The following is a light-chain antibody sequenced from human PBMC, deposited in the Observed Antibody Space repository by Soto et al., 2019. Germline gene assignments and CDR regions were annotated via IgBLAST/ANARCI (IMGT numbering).Light chain of an antibody. Sequence: QSVLTQPPSVSGAPGQRVTISCTGSSSNIGAGYDVHWYQQLPGTAPKLLIYGNSNRPSWVPDRFSGSKSGTSASLAITGLQAEDEADDYCQSYDSSLSAVVFGGGTKLTVL. CDR2: GNS. CDR1: SSNIGAGYD. V-gene: IGLV1-40*01. CDR3: QSYDSSLSAVV. J-gene: IGLJ2*01.